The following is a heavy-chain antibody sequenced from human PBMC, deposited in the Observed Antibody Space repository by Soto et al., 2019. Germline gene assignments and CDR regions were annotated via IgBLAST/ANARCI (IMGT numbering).Heavy chain of an antibody. CDR3: ARRGVPVRFAP. J-gene: IGHJ5*02. CDR1: GGSISSYY. Sequence: PSETLSLTCTVSGGSISSYYWTWIRQPPGKGLEWIGFIYYIGSTNYNPSLKSRVTISLDTSKNQFSLKLTSVTAADTAIYYCARRGVPVRFAPWAQGTLVTVSS. V-gene: IGHV4-59*08. CDR2: IYYIGST. D-gene: IGHD2-2*01.